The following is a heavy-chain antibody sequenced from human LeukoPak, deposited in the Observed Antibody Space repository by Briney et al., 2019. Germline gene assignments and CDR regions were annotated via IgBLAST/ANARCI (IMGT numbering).Heavy chain of an antibody. J-gene: IGHJ3*02. CDR2: ISSSSSTI. CDR1: GFTFSSYS. Sequence: GWSLRLSCAASGFTFSSYSMNWVRQAPGKGLEWVSYISSSSSTIYYADSVKGRFTISRDNSKNTLYLQMNSLRVEDTAVYYCARGLFLSGYLDAFDIWGQGTVVTVSS. V-gene: IGHV3-48*01. CDR3: ARGLFLSGYLDAFDI. D-gene: IGHD3-22*01.